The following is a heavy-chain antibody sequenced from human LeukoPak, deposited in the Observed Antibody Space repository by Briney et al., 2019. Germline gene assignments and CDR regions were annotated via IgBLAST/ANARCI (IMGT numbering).Heavy chain of an antibody. J-gene: IGHJ4*02. Sequence: SETLSLTCTVSGGSISSGSYYWSWIRQPAGKGLEWIGRIYTSGGTNYNPSLKSRVTISVDTSKNQFSLKLSSVTAADTAVYYCARHCSGGSCPLGFDYWGQGTLVTVSS. D-gene: IGHD2-15*01. CDR1: GGSISSGSYY. CDR2: IYTSGGT. V-gene: IGHV4-61*02. CDR3: ARHCSGGSCPLGFDY.